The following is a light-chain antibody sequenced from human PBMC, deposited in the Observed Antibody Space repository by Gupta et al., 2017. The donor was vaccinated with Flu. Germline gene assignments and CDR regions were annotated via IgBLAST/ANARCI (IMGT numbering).Light chain of an antibody. CDR3: LQYYSYPRT. J-gene: IGKJ5*01. CDR1: QGIGND. CDR2: GAS. V-gene: IGKV1-17*01. Sequence: DIQMTQSTSSLSASVGDRVTITCRASQGIGNDLGWYQQKPGKAPQRLLFGASVLQSGVPSRFSGSGSGTEFTLTISSLQPEDFATYYCLQYYSYPRTFGQGTRLEIK.